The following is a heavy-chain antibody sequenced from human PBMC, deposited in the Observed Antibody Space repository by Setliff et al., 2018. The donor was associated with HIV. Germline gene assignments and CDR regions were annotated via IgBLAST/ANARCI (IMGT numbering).Heavy chain of an antibody. Sequence: PGGSLRLSCTGSGFAFGDYAMTWVRQAPGKGLEWVGFIRGKADGGTTEYAASVKGRFTISRDNSKNTLYLQMNSLRAEDTAIYYCAKDSVVPAAGRVFDYWGQGTLVTVSS. V-gene: IGHV3-49*04. J-gene: IGHJ4*02. CDR2: IRGKADGGTT. D-gene: IGHD2-2*01. CDR3: AKDSVVPAAGRVFDY. CDR1: GFAFGDYA.